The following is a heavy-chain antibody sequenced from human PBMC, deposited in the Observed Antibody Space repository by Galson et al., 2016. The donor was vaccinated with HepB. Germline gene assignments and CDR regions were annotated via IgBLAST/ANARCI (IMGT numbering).Heavy chain of an antibody. J-gene: IGHJ6*02. CDR3: AKDRSYGYFGSGGMDV. CDR1: GFTFSSYG. V-gene: IGHV3-30*18. D-gene: IGHD3-10*01. Sequence: SLRLSCAASGFTFSSYGMHWVRQAPGKGLEWVAVISYDGSNKYYAASVQGRFTISRDNSKNTLYLQMNSLRAEDTAVYYCAKDRSYGYFGSGGMDVWGQGTTVTVSS. CDR2: ISYDGSNK.